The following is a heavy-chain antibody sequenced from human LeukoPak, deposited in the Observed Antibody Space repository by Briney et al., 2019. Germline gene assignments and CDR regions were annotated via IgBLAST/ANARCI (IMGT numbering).Heavy chain of an antibody. CDR3: ARLTQDSSGYYLYWFDP. D-gene: IGHD3-22*01. Sequence: SVKVSCKASGGTFSSYAISWVRQAPGQGLEWMGGIIPIFGTANYAQKFRGRVTITADESTSTAYMELSSLRSEDTAVYYCARLTQDSSGYYLYWFDPWGQGTLVTVSS. CDR1: GGTFSSYA. J-gene: IGHJ5*02. V-gene: IGHV1-69*13. CDR2: IIPIFGTA.